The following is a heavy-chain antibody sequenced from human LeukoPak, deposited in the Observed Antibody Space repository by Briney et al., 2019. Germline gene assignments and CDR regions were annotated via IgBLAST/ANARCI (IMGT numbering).Heavy chain of an antibody. CDR1: VFTFSSFS. D-gene: IGHD3-10*01. V-gene: IGHV3-30-3*01. CDR2: IGYDRSNR. CDR3: ANYISGGHWSY. J-gene: IGHJ4*02. Sequence: PGRSLTLSCAASVFTFSSFSMHGLRQAPCKGLEWVAVIGYDRSNRYYANSVKGRFIISRDNSQNTLHLQMNSHRVEDTAVYYCANYISGGHWSYWGQGTLVTVSS.